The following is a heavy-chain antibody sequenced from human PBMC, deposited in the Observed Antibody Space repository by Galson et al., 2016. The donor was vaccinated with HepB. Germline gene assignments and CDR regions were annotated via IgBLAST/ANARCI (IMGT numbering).Heavy chain of an antibody. CDR3: ASGYSSGWYYFDS. D-gene: IGHD6-19*01. Sequence: ETLSLTCSVSGGSFSSYYLSWIRQPPGKGPAWIGYIYYSGRTNYHPSLKSRVTISVDTSRNQFSLKLSSVTAADTAVYFCASGYSSGWYYFDSVGQGTLVTSSS. V-gene: IGHV4-59*01. CDR2: IYYSGRT. J-gene: IGHJ4*02. CDR1: GGSFSSYY.